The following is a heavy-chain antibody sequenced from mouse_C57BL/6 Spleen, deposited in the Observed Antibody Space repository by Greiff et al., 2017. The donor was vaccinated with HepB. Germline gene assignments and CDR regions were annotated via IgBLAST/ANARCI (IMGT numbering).Heavy chain of an antibody. J-gene: IGHJ2*01. CDR1: GFTFSDYY. CDR3: ARHGGTVVATDYFDY. CDR2: ISNGGGST. V-gene: IGHV5-12*01. Sequence: EVQLVESGGGLVQPGGSLKLSCAASGFTFSDYYMYWVRQTPEKRLEWVAYISNGGGSTYYPDTVKGRFTISRDNAKNTLYLQMSRLKSEDTAMYYCARHGGTVVATDYFDYWGQGTTLTVSS. D-gene: IGHD1-1*01.